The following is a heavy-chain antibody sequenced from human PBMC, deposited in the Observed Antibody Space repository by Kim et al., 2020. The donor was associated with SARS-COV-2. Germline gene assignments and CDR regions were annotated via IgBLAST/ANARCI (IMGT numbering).Heavy chain of an antibody. D-gene: IGHD3-16*02. CDR3: ARGGDYVWGSYRYTPSHYYYYGMDV. CDR2: INHSGST. J-gene: IGHJ6*02. Sequence: SETLSLTCAVYGGSFSGYYWSWIRQPPGKGLEWIGEINHSGSTNYNPSLKSRVTISVDTSKNQFSLKLSSVTAADTAVYYCARGGDYVWGSYRYTPSHYYYYGMDVWGQGTTVTVSS. CDR1: GGSFSGYY. V-gene: IGHV4-34*01.